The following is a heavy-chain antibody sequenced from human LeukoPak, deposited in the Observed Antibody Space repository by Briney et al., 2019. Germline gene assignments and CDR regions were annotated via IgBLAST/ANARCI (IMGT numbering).Heavy chain of an antibody. V-gene: IGHV4-30-4*08. CDR2: IYYSGST. D-gene: IGHD3-3*01. CDR3: ARAADFWSGSIYYYYCYMDV. J-gene: IGHJ6*03. Sequence: SETLSLTCTVSGGSISSGDYYWSWIRQPPGKGLEWIGYIYYSGSTYYNPSLKSRVTISVDTSKNQFSLKLSSVTAADTAVYYCARAADFWSGSIYYYYCYMDVWGKGTTVTVSS. CDR1: GGSISSGDYY.